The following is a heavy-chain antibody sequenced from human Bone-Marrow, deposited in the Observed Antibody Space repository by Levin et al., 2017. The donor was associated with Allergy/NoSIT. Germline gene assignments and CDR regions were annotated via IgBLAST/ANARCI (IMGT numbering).Heavy chain of an antibody. CDR3: SRGVPGDGVDPKRWVS. CDR1: GVSISTTDW. D-gene: IGHD2-8*01. CDR2: VYRSGSV. Sequence: SETLSLTCTVSGVSISTTDWWTWVRQPPGKGLEWVGEVYRSGSVNYNPSLRSRLTMSIDNFKNQFSLTLKSVTAADTAVYFCSRGVPGDGVDPKRWVSWGQGTLVVVSS. V-gene: IGHV4-4*02. J-gene: IGHJ4*01.